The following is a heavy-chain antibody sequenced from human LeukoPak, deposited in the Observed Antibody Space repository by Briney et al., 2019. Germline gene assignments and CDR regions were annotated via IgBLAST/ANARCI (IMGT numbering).Heavy chain of an antibody. CDR3: ARSKQWLVGRFDP. J-gene: IGHJ5*02. CDR1: GGSISSYY. CDR2: IYYSGST. D-gene: IGHD6-19*01. Sequence: SETLSLTCTVSGGSISSYYWSWIRQPPGKGLEWIGYIYYSGSTNYNPSLKSRVTISVDTSKNQFSLKLSSVTAADTAVHYCARSKQWLVGRFDPWGQGTPVTVSS. V-gene: IGHV4-59*01.